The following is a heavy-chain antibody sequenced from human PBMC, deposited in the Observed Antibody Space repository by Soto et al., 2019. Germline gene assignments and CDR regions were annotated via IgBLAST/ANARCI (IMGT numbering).Heavy chain of an antibody. J-gene: IGHJ6*02. D-gene: IGHD6-19*01. V-gene: IGHV3-30-3*01. Sequence: QVQLVESGAGVVQPGTSVRLSCAASGFTLSSYAMHWVRQSPGKGLEWVVVISYEGSNKNYADTVKGQFTNSRDNSKNKLYLQMNTLRAECTAVYYCARESGGAGYYYYDYGIDVWGQGTPGNVSS. CDR2: ISYEGSNK. CDR3: ARESGGAGYYYYDYGIDV. CDR1: GFTLSSYA.